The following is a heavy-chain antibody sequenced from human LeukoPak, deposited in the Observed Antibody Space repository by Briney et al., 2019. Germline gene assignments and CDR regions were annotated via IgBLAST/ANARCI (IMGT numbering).Heavy chain of an antibody. CDR1: GYSFTSYW. D-gene: IGHD3-3*01. Sequence: GESLKISCKGSGYSFTSYWIGWVRQMPGKGLEWMGIIYPGDSDTRYSPSFQGQVTISADKSISTAYLQWSSLKAPDTAMYYCARLSLSDYYDFWSGPFDYWGQGTLVTVSS. CDR2: IYPGDSDT. V-gene: IGHV5-51*01. CDR3: ARLSLSDYYDFWSGPFDY. J-gene: IGHJ4*02.